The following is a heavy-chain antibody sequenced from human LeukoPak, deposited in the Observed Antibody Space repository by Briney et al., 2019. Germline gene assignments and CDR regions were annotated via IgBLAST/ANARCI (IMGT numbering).Heavy chain of an antibody. J-gene: IGHJ4*02. Sequence: GGSLRLSCAASGFTFSSYSMNWVRQAPGKGLEWVSYISSSSSTIYYADSVKGRFTISRDNAKNSLYLQMNSLRAEDTAVYYCAREEGSGWYYFDYWGQGTLVTVSS. V-gene: IGHV3-48*04. CDR3: AREEGSGWYYFDY. D-gene: IGHD6-19*01. CDR2: ISSSSSTI. CDR1: GFTFSSYS.